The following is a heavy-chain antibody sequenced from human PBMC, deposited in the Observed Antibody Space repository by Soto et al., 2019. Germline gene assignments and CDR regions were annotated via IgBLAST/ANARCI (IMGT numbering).Heavy chain of an antibody. J-gene: IGHJ6*03. Sequence: SQTLALTCAISGDSVSSNSAAWNWIRQSPSRGLEWLGRTYYRSKWYNDYAVSVKSRITINPDTSKNQFSLQLNSVTPEDTAVYYCARVGSSHYRSSSVFYYYMDVWGKGTTVTVS. CDR2: TYYRSKWYN. CDR3: ARVGSSHYRSSSVFYYYMDV. V-gene: IGHV6-1*01. D-gene: IGHD6-6*01. CDR1: GDSVSSNSAA.